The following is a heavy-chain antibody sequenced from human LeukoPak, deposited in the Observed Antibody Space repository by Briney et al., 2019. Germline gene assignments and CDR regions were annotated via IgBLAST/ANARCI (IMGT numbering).Heavy chain of an antibody. CDR2: IYYSGST. D-gene: IGHD1-1*01. J-gene: IGHJ4*02. CDR3: ARLRVLERGVDY. Sequence: KPSETLSLTCTVSGGSISSSSYYWGWIRQPPGKGLEWIGSIYYSGSTYYNPSLKSRVTISVDTSKNQFSLKLSSVTAADTAVYYCARLRVLERGVDYWGQGTLVTVSS. CDR1: GGSISSSSYY. V-gene: IGHV4-39*01.